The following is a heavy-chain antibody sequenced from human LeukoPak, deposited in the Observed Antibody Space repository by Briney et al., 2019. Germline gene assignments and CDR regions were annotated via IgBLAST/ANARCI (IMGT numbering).Heavy chain of an antibody. D-gene: IGHD3-22*01. J-gene: IGHJ2*01. V-gene: IGHV3-7*03. CDR3: AKEAAGYYDSSGYSRMSYFDL. Sequence: GGSLRLSCAASGFTFNGYWMSWVRQAPGKGLEWVANIKRDGSEKYYVDSVRGRLTISRDNDENSLFLQMNSLRAEDMALYYCAKEAAGYYDSSGYSRMSYFDLWGRGTLVTVSS. CDR2: IKRDGSEK. CDR1: GFTFNGYW.